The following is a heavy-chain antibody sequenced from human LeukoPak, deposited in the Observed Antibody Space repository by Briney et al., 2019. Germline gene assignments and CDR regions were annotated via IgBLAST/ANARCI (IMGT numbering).Heavy chain of an antibody. CDR1: GFTFDDYT. CDR2: ISWDGGST. D-gene: IGHD1-26*01. J-gene: IGHJ4*02. V-gene: IGHV3-43*01. CDR3: AKDVNSGSYCDY. Sequence: PGGSLRLSCAASGFTFDDYTMHWVRQAPGKGLEWVSLISWDGGSTYYADSVKGRFTISRDNSKNSLYLQMNSLRTEDTALYYCAKDVNSGSYCDYWGQGTLVTVSS.